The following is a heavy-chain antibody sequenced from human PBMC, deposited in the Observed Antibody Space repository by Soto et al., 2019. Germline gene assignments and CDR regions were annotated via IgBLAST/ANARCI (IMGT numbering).Heavy chain of an antibody. CDR1: GGSISSGDYY. CDR3: ARGQAAAPAMDV. D-gene: IGHD6-13*01. CDR2: ISYSGST. Sequence: LSRTCSVSGGSISSGDYYWTWIRQPPGKGLEWIGYISYSGSTFYSPSLKRRVTISVDRSKNQFSLKLSSVTAADTAVYYCARGQAAAPAMDVWGQGTTVTVSS. V-gene: IGHV4-30-4*01. J-gene: IGHJ6*02.